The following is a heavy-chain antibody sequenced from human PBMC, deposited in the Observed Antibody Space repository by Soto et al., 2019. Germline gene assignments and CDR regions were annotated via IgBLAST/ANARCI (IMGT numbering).Heavy chain of an antibody. Sequence: QLQLQESGPGLVKPSETLSLTCTVSGGSISSSRYYWGWIRQPPGKGLEWIGSLYYSGSTYYNPTLKSRVTISADTSKNQFSLTLTSVTAADPAVYYCARQVTVRGDTQRYYFDYWGQGTLVTVSS. CDR2: LYYSGST. J-gene: IGHJ4*02. D-gene: IGHD3-10*01. V-gene: IGHV4-39*01. CDR3: ARQVTVRGDTQRYYFDY. CDR1: GGSISSSRYY.